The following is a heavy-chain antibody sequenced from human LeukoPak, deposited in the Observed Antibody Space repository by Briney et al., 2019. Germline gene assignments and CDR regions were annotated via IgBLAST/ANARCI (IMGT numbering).Heavy chain of an antibody. D-gene: IGHD5-18*01. CDR2: INPNSGGT. J-gene: IGHJ4*02. CDR1: GYTFTGYY. CDR3: ERTFTVTAMVTRDY. Sequence: ASVKVSCKASGYTFTGYYMHWVRQAPGQGLEWMGRINPNSGGTNYAQKFQGRVTMTRDTSISTAYMELSRLSSADTAVYYCERTFTVTAMVTRDYWGQGTLVTVSS. V-gene: IGHV1-2*06.